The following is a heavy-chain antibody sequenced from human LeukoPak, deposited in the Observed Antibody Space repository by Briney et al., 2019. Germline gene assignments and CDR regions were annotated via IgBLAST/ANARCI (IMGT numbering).Heavy chain of an antibody. J-gene: IGHJ4*02. V-gene: IGHV3-30*18. CDR3: AKLPGDIVVVPAFDY. Sequence: GGSLRLSCAASGFTFSSYGMHWVRQAPGKGLEWVAVISYDGSNKYYADSVKGRFTISRDNSKNTLYLQMNSLRAEDTAVYYCAKLPGDIVVVPAFDYWGQGTLVTVSS. D-gene: IGHD2-2*01. CDR2: ISYDGSNK. CDR1: GFTFSSYG.